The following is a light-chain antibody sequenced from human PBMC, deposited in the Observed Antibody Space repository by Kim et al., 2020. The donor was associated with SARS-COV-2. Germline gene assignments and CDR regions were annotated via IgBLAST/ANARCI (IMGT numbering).Light chain of an antibody. J-gene: IGLJ3*02. CDR1: SSNIGAGYD. CDR2: GNS. CDR3: QSYDSSFNWV. Sequence: GQRVTISCTGSSSNIGAGYDVHWYQQLPGTAPKLLIYGNSNRPSGVPDRFSGSKSGTSASLAITGLQAEDEADYYCQSYDSSFNWVFGGGTKLTVL. V-gene: IGLV1-40*01.